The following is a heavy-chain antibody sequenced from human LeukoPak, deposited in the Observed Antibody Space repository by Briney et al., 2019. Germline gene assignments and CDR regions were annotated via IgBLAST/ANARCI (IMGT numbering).Heavy chain of an antibody. D-gene: IGHD1-1*01. CDR2: ISSSSSTI. CDR3: ARDLEVPRPFDI. J-gene: IGHJ3*02. V-gene: IGHV3-48*01. CDR1: GFSFSIYS. Sequence: GGSLRLSCAASGFSFSIYSMTWVRQAPGKGLEWISYISSSSSTIYYADSVKGRFTISRDNAKNSLYLQMNSLRGEDTAVYYCARDLEVPRPFDIWGQGTMVTVSS.